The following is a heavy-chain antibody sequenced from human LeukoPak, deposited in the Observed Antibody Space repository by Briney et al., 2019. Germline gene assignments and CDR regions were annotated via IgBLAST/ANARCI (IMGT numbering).Heavy chain of an antibody. V-gene: IGHV3-30*02. J-gene: IGHJ4*02. CDR2: IRYDGSNK. CDR1: GFTFSSYG. D-gene: IGHD2-2*01. Sequence: GGSLRLSCAASGFTFSSYGMHWGRQAPGKGLEWVAFIRYDGSNKYYADSVKGRFTISRDNSKNTLYLQMNSLRAEDTAVYYCAKDQEYQLPYYFDYWGQGTLVTVSS. CDR3: AKDQEYQLPYYFDY.